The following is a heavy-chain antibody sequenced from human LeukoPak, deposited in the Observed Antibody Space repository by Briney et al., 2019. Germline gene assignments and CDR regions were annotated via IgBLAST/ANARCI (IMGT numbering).Heavy chain of an antibody. J-gene: IGHJ3*02. CDR2: IIPIFGTA. D-gene: IGHD3-22*01. CDR1: RGTFSSYG. CDR3: ARGSREYYYDSSAKGGAFDI. V-gene: IGHV1-69*05. Sequence: SVKVSCKASRGTFSSYGVSWVRQAPGQGLEWMGRIIPIFGTANYAQKFQGRVTITKDESTRTAYMEVSRLRYEDTAVYYCARGSREYYYDSSAKGGAFDIWGQGTMVAVSS.